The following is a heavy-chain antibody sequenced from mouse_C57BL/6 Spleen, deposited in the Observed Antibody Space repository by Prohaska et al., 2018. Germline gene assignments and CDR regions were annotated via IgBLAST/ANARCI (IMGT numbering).Heavy chain of an antibody. D-gene: IGHD3-3*01. V-gene: IGHV1-22*01. CDR3: ARGGGRAWFAY. CDR2: INPNNGGT. Sequence: QSHGKSLEWIGYINPNNGGTSYNQKFKGKATLTVNKSSSTAYMELRSLTSEDSAVYYCARGGGRAWFAYWGQGTLVTVSA. J-gene: IGHJ3*01.